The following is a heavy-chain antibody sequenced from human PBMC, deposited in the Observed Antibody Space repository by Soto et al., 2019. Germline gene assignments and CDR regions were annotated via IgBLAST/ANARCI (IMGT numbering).Heavy chain of an antibody. CDR3: ASSESGGSYYFDY. V-gene: IGHV4-4*02. D-gene: IGHD1-26*01. J-gene: IGHJ4*02. CDR2: NYHGGST. Sequence: QVQLQESGPGLVKPSGTLSLTCAVSGGAISSTDWWSWVRQPPGKGLEWIGENYHGGSTNYNPSLKSRVTISVDRSKNQFSLKLTSVTAADTAVYYCASSESGGSYYFDYWGQGTLVTVSS. CDR1: GGAISSTDW.